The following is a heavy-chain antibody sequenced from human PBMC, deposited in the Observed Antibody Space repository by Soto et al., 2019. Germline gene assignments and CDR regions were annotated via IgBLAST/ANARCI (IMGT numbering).Heavy chain of an antibody. Sequence: SETLSLTCTVSGCSISSYYWSWIRQPPGKGLEWIGYIYYSGSTNYNPSLKSRVTISVDTSKNQFSLKLSSVTAADTAVYYCASASFYSSSWGDYYYYGMDVWGQGTTVT. J-gene: IGHJ6*02. CDR2: IYYSGST. V-gene: IGHV4-59*01. CDR1: GCSISSYY. D-gene: IGHD6-13*01. CDR3: ASASFYSSSWGDYYYYGMDV.